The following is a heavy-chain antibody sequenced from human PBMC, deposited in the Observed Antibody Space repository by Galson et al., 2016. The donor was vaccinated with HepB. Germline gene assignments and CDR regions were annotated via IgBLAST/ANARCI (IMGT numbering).Heavy chain of an antibody. CDR3: TSGPSLVRAYGESISYLDN. V-gene: IGHV4-30-2*01. Sequence: TLSLTCAVSGDSLTSGSYSWSWIRQPPGKGLEWIGHVLISGATYYNPSLKSRVTISLDRSRNHFSLRLSSVTAADTPLYFCTSGPSLVRAYGESISYLDNVGQGTPVTVSS. J-gene: IGHJ4*02. CDR1: GDSLTSGSYS. CDR2: VLISGAT. D-gene: IGHD4-17*01.